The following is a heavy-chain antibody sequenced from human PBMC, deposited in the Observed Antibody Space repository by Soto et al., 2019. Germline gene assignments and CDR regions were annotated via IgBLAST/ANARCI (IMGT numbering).Heavy chain of an antibody. Sequence: GASVKVSCKASGGTFSSYAISWVRQAPGQGLEWMGGIIPIFGTANYAQKFQGRVTITADEPTSTAYMELSSLRSEDTAVYYCARDIVVVPAAMNGGMDVWGQGTTVTVSS. D-gene: IGHD2-2*01. V-gene: IGHV1-69*13. CDR3: ARDIVVVPAAMNGGMDV. CDR1: GGTFSSYA. CDR2: IIPIFGTA. J-gene: IGHJ6*02.